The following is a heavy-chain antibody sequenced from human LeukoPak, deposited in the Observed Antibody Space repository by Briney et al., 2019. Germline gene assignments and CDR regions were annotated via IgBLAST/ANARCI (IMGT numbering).Heavy chain of an antibody. CDR3: ARDTAAAGIIYYYYGMDV. CDR1: GYTFTSYD. D-gene: IGHD6-13*01. V-gene: IGHV1-18*01. J-gene: IGHJ6*02. Sequence: GASVKVSCKASGYTFTSYDINWVRQATGQGLEWMGWMNPNSGNTNYAQKLQGRVTMTTDTSTSTAYMELRSLRSDDTAVYYCARDTAAAGIIYYYYGMDVWGQGTTVTVSS. CDR2: MNPNSGNT.